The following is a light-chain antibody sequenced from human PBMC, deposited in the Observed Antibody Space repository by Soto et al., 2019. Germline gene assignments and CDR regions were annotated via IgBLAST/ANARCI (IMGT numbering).Light chain of an antibody. J-gene: IGKJ3*01. CDR1: QSILHSSNKKNY. Sequence: DIVMTQSPDSLAVSLGERATINCKSSQSILHSSNKKNYLAWYQQKPGQPPKPLIHWASTRESGVHDRFSGRVAGTDFTLTISSLQAEDVAVYYCQQYYSIPLTFCPGTKVDIK. CDR3: QQYYSIPLT. V-gene: IGKV4-1*01. CDR2: WAS.